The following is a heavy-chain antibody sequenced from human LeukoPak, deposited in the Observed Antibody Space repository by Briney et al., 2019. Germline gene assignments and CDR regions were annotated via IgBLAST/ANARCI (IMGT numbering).Heavy chain of an antibody. CDR3: ARDLELERNRWNYFES. V-gene: IGHV4-59*01. D-gene: IGHD1-1*01. CDR2: MHYSGDS. CDR1: GNSISSFF. J-gene: IGHJ4*02. Sequence: ASETLSLTCTVSGNSISSFFWSWIRQPPGKGLEWIGSMHYSGDSKYSPSLRSRVSLSIDTSKQQFSLRLSSVTAADTAVYYCARDLELERNRWNYFESWGQGALVTVSS.